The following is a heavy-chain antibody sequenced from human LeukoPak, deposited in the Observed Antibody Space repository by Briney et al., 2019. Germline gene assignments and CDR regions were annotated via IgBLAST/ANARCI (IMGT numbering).Heavy chain of an antibody. CDR2: IYHSGST. D-gene: IGHD3-22*01. CDR3: AREVGDYDSATYYYYMDV. V-gene: IGHV4-38-2*02. CDR1: GYSISSGYY. J-gene: IGHJ6*03. Sequence: PSETLSLTCTVSGYSISSGYYWGWIRQPPGKGLEWIGSIYHSGSTYYNPSLKSRVTISVDTSKNQFSLKLSSVTAADTAVYYCAREVGDYDSATYYYYMDVWGKGTTVTVSS.